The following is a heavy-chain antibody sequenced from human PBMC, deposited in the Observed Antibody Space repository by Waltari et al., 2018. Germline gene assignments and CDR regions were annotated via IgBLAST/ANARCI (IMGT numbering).Heavy chain of an antibody. V-gene: IGHV3-30*04. Sequence: QVQLVESGGGVVQPGRSLRLSCAASGFTFSSYPMHRVRQAPGKGLEWVAIISSNGNIQYYADSVKGRFTISRDNSKNTLYLQMNSLRAEDTAVYYCARDPVGVAAATRYFDLWGRSTLVTVSS. J-gene: IGHJ2*01. CDR3: ARDPVGVAAATRYFDL. CDR1: GFTFSSYP. D-gene: IGHD6-25*01. CDR2: ISSNGNIQ.